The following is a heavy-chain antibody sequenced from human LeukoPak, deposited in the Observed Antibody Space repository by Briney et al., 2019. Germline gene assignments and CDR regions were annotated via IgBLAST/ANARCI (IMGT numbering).Heavy chain of an antibody. Sequence: ASVKVSCKASGYIFTSYGISWVRQAPGQGLEWMGWISAYNGNTNYAQKLQGRVTMTTDTSTSTAYMELRSLRSDDTAVYYCARDQDYYDSSGYCSDYWGQGTLVTVSS. CDR3: ARDQDYYDSSGYCSDY. CDR1: GYIFTSYG. CDR2: ISAYNGNT. D-gene: IGHD3-22*01. J-gene: IGHJ4*02. V-gene: IGHV1-18*01.